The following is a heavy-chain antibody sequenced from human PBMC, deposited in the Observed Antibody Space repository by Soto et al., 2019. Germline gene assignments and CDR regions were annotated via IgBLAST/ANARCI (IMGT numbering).Heavy chain of an antibody. CDR1: GGTFSSYA. D-gene: IGHD6-6*01. V-gene: IGHV1-69*13. CDR2: IIPIFGTA. J-gene: IGHJ6*02. Sequence: SVKVSCKASGGTFSSYAISWVRQAPGQGLEWMGGIIPIFGTANYAQKFQGRVTITADESTSTAYMELSSLRSEDTAVYYCAREVGAARPYYYYGMDVWGQGTTVTVSS. CDR3: AREVGAARPYYYYGMDV.